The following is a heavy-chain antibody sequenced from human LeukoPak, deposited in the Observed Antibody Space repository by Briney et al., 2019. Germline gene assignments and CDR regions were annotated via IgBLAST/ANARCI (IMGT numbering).Heavy chain of an antibody. J-gene: IGHJ3*02. CDR3: ARRDYYDVSSYYGDAFDI. CDR1: GFTFSDYF. D-gene: IGHD3-22*01. CDR2: ISSGGSTK. Sequence: GGSLRLSCAASGFTFSDYFMSWIRQAPGKGLEWVSYISSGGSTKYFADSVKGRFTISRDNAKNSLYLEMNSLRAEDTAVYYCARRDYYDVSSYYGDAFDIWGQGTRVTVSS. V-gene: IGHV3-11*04.